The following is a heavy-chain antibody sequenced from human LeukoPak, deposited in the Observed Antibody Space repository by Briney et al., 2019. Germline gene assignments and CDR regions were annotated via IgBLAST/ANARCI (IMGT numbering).Heavy chain of an antibody. J-gene: IGHJ1*01. Sequence: GASVKVSCKASGYTFTASYIHWVRQAPGQGLEWMGWIHPNSGGTYYPQKFQGRVTMTRDTSISTAYMELSRLRSDDTAMYYCARGLTGYSIWHWGQGTLVTVSS. V-gene: IGHV1-2*02. CDR1: GYTFTASY. D-gene: IGHD3-9*01. CDR2: IHPNSGGT. CDR3: ARGLTGYSIWH.